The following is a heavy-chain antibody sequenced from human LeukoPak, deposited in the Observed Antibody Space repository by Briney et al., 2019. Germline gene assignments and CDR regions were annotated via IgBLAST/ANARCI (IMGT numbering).Heavy chain of an antibody. D-gene: IGHD3-3*01. V-gene: IGHV3-7*01. CDR2: IKQDGSEK. Sequence: GGSLRLSCAASGFTFSSYWMSWVRQAPGKGLEWVANIKQDGSEKYYVDSVKGRFTISRDNAKNSLYLQMISLRAEDTAVYYCARENVLRFLEWLPTYNWFDPWGQGTLVTVSS. CDR3: ARENVLRFLEWLPTYNWFDP. J-gene: IGHJ5*02. CDR1: GFTFSSYW.